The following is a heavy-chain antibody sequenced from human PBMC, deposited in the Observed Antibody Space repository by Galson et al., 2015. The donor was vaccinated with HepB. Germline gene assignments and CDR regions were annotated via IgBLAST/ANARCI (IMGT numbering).Heavy chain of an antibody. J-gene: IGHJ4*02. CDR1: GSTFSSYA. Sequence: SLRLSCAASGSTFSSYAMSWVRQAPGKGLEWVSAISGSGGSTYYADSVKGRFTISRDNSKNTLYLQMNSLRAEDTAVYYCAKQRGGGRYYGSGSITCFDYWGQGTLVTVSS. V-gene: IGHV3-23*01. CDR3: AKQRGGGRYYGSGSITCFDY. CDR2: ISGSGGST. D-gene: IGHD3-10*01.